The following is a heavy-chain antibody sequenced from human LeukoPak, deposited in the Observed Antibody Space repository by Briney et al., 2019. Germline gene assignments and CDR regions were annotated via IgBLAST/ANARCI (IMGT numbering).Heavy chain of an antibody. CDR3: ARDRYGSGSYSGYRFDY. V-gene: IGHV3-7*01. CDR2: IKQDGSEK. J-gene: IGHJ4*02. CDR1: GFIFSNVW. D-gene: IGHD3-10*01. Sequence: GGSLRPSCAASGFIFSNVWMSWVRQAPGKGLEWVANIKQDGSEKYYVDSVKGRFTISRDNAKKSLYVQMNSLRAEDTAVYYCARDRYGSGSYSGYRFDYWGQGTLVTVSS.